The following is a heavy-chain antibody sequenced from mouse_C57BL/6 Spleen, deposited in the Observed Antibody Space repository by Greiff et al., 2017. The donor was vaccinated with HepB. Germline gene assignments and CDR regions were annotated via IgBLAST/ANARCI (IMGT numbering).Heavy chain of an antibody. CDR1: GYTFTSYG. CDR3: ATDYYGSSCGGY. V-gene: IGHV1-81*01. Sequence: VKLMESGAELARPGASVKLSCKASGYTFTSYGISWVKQRTGQGLEWIGEIYPRSGNTYYNEKFKGKATLTADKSSSTAYMELRSLTSEDSAVYFCATDYYGSSCGGYWGQGTTLTVSS. D-gene: IGHD1-1*01. CDR2: IYPRSGNT. J-gene: IGHJ2*01.